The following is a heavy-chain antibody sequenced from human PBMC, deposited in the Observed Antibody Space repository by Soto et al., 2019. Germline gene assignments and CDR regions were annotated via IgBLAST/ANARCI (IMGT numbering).Heavy chain of an antibody. J-gene: IGHJ6*02. CDR3: ARPGTTASRSGYYYEMDV. Sequence: PGESLKISCKASGFSLNTYWIAWVRQMPGKGLEWMGAIFPGDSDTKYSPSFEGQVTISADRSTSTAFVQWDSLRASDSAIYFCARPGTTASRSGYYYEMDVWGPGTTVTVSS. CDR2: IFPGDSDT. V-gene: IGHV5-51*01. D-gene: IGHD2-2*01. CDR1: GFSLNTYW.